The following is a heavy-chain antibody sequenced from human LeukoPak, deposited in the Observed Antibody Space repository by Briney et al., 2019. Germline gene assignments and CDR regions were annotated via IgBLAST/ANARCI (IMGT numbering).Heavy chain of an antibody. CDR3: ARDSGSGSNDY. CDR1: GYTFSSYA. J-gene: IGHJ4*02. Sequence: ASVKVSCKASGYTFSSYAIHWVRQAPGQRLEWMGWISAGNGNTKYSQNFQGRVTFISNTSATTAFMELSSLRSEDAAVYYCARDSGSGSNDYWGQGTLVTVSS. CDR2: ISAGNGNT. V-gene: IGHV1-3*01. D-gene: IGHD1-26*01.